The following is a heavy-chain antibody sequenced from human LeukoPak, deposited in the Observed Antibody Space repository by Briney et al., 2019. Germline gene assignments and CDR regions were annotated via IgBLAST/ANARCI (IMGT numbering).Heavy chain of an antibody. D-gene: IGHD5-24*01. Sequence: SETLSLTCTVSGGSISSSGYYWGWIRQPPGKGLEWIGSIHNSGSTYYNPSLKSRVTISVDTSKNQFSLKLSSVTAADTAVYYCARHRSGWLQSSFDYWGQGTLVTVSS. V-gene: IGHV4-39*01. J-gene: IGHJ4*02. CDR3: ARHRSGWLQSSFDY. CDR1: GGSISSSGYY. CDR2: IHNSGST.